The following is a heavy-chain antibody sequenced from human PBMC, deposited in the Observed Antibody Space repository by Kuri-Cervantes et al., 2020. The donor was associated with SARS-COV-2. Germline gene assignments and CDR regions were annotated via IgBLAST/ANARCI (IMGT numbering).Heavy chain of an antibody. Sequence: GSLRLSCTVPGGSISSHYWSWIRQPPGKGLEWIGYIYYSGNTHYNPSLKSRVTMSVDTSKNQFSLKLSSVTAADTAVYYCARLDSNGPDYWGQGTLVTVSS. V-gene: IGHV4-59*08. CDR1: GGSISSHY. D-gene: IGHD4-11*01. J-gene: IGHJ4*02. CDR3: ARLDSNGPDY. CDR2: IYYSGNT.